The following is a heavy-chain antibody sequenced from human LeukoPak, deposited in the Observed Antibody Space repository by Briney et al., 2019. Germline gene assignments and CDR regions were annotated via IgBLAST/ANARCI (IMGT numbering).Heavy chain of an antibody. V-gene: IGHV3-48*01. J-gene: IGHJ4*02. CDR2: ISSSSSTI. D-gene: IGHD1-26*01. CDR3: ARDLLVGATVFDY. CDR1: GLTFSSHS. Sequence: GGSLRLSCAVSGLTFSSHSMNWVRQAPGKGLEWVSYISSSSSTIYYADSVKGRFTISRDNAKNSLYLQMNSLRAEDTAVYYCARDLLVGATVFDYWGQGTLVTVSS.